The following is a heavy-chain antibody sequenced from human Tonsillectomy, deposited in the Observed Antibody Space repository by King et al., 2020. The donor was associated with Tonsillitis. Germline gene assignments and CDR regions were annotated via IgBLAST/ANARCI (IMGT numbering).Heavy chain of an antibody. CDR2: INPSGGST. CDR1: GYTFTNYY. Sequence: QLVQSGAEVKKPGASVKVSCKASGYTFTNYYMHWVRQAPGQGLEWMGIINPSGGSTSYAQKFQGRVTMTRDTSTSTVYMELSSLRSEDTAVYYCARDPSSSWSTDDFDIWGQGTMVTVSS. V-gene: IGHV1-46*03. J-gene: IGHJ3*02. D-gene: IGHD6-13*01. CDR3: ARDPSSSWSTDDFDI.